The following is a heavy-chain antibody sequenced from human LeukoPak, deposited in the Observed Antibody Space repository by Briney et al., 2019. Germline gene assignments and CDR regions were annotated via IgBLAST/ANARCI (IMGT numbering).Heavy chain of an antibody. D-gene: IGHD1-26*01. J-gene: IGHJ3*02. CDR3: ARDMQHSGSYPDAFDI. Sequence: YSGSTSYNPSLKSRVTISVDTSKNQFSLKLSSVTAADTAVYYCARDMQHSGSYPDAFDIWGQGTMVTVSS. V-gene: IGHV4-30-4*01. CDR2: YSGST.